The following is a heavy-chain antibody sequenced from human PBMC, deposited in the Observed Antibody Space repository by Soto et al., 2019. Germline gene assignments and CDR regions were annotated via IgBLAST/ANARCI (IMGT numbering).Heavy chain of an antibody. Sequence: SETLSLTCTVSGGSISSYYWSWIRQPPGMELQYIGYIDYSGSTNYNPSLKSRVTISVDTSKNQFSLKLSSVTAADTAVYYCARDNGREQYSDSSGYWYYFDYWGQGTLVTVSS. CDR3: ARDNGREQYSDSSGYWYYFDY. CDR1: GGSISSYY. V-gene: IGHV4-59*01. CDR2: IDYSGST. D-gene: IGHD3-22*01. J-gene: IGHJ4*02.